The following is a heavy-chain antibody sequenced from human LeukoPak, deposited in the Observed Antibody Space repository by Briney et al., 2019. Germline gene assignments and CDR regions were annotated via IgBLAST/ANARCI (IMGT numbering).Heavy chain of an antibody. CDR3: VKDYLVEAQRVYYFDY. CDR1: GVTFSSYG. J-gene: IGHJ4*02. Sequence: GGPLRLSCAASGVTFSSYGWHWVRQALGKGLEWVAFIRYDESKEYYADSVKGRFTISRDNSKNTLYLQMSSLRVEDTAVYHCVKDYLVEAQRVYYFDYWGQGSLVTVSS. V-gene: IGHV3-30*02. CDR2: IRYDESKE. D-gene: IGHD1-26*01.